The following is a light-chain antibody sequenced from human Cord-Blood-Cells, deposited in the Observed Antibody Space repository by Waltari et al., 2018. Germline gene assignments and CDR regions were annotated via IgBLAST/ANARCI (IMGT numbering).Light chain of an antibody. CDR2: DVS. Sequence: QSALTQPASVSGSPGQSITISCTGTSSDVGGYNYVSWYQQHPGKAPKLMIYDVSKRRAGVSNRCSGSKAGNTASLTISGLQAEDEADYYCSSYTSSSTWVFGGGTKLTVL. CDR3: SSYTSSSTWV. CDR1: SSDVGGYNY. J-gene: IGLJ3*02. V-gene: IGLV2-14*01.